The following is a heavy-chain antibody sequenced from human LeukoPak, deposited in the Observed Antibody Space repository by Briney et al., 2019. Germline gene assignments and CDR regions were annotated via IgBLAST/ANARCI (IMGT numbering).Heavy chain of an antibody. V-gene: IGHV1-2*02. Sequence: SVKVSCKASGYTFTSYGISWVRQAPGQGLEWMGWINPNSGGTNYAQKFQGRVTMTRDTSISTAYMELSRLRSDDTAVYYCAREIAVADHSDYWGQGTLVTVSS. CDR2: INPNSGGT. D-gene: IGHD6-19*01. CDR1: GYTFTSYG. CDR3: AREIAVADHSDY. J-gene: IGHJ4*02.